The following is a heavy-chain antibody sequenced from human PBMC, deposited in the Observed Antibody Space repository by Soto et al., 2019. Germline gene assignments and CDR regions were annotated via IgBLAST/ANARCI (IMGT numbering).Heavy chain of an antibody. V-gene: IGHV3-9*01. CDR2: ISWNSGNI. CDR1: GFTFDDYA. Sequence: EVQLVESGGGLVQPGMSLRLSCAVSGFTFDDYAMHWVRQAPGKGLEWVSGISWNSGNIGYADSVKGRFIVSRNNANNSLYLQMNSLRPEDTALYYCARVPYTNFGGYYYRMDVWGQGTTVTVSS. D-gene: IGHD4-4*01. CDR3: ARVPYTNFGGYYYRMDV. J-gene: IGHJ6*02.